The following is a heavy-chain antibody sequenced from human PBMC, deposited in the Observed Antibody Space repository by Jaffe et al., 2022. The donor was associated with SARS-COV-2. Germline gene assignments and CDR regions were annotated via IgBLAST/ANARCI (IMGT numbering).Heavy chain of an antibody. Sequence: EVQLVESGGGLVKPGGSLRLSCAASGFTFSSYSMNWVRQAPGKGLEWVSSISSSSSYIYYADSVKGRFTISRDNAKNSLYLQMNSLRAEDTAVYYCARDAKVRGVRLDYWGQGTLVTVSS. CDR1: GFTFSSYS. V-gene: IGHV3-21*01. CDR3: ARDAKVRGVRLDY. CDR2: ISSSSSYI. J-gene: IGHJ4*02. D-gene: IGHD3-10*01.